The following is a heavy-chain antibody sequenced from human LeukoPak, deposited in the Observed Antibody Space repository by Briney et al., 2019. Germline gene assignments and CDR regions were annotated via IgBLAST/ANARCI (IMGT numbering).Heavy chain of an antibody. V-gene: IGHV3-48*01. CDR1: XXTFXXXS. CDR2: ISISSFTI. CDR3: XXXXXXXXXXXXXXPXXXXXXXXV. Sequence: SXXTFXXXSMNWVRQAPGKGLXWVSYISISSFTIYXADSVKGRFTISRDNAKNSLYLQMNSLRGEDTAVYYCXXXXXXXXXXXXXXPXXXXXXXXVWGXXXTXTVSS. J-gene: IGHJ6*04.